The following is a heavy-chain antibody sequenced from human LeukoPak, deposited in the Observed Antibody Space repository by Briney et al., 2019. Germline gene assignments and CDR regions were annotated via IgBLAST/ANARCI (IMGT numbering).Heavy chain of an antibody. CDR2: IIPILGIA. CDR3: ASRGYCSGGSCQLLGY. J-gene: IGHJ4*02. Sequence: SVKVSCKASGYTFTSYGISWVRQAPGQGLEWMGRIIPILGIANYAQKFQGRVTITADKSTSTAYMELSSLRSEDTAVYYCASRGYCSGGSCQLLGYWGQGTLVTVSS. D-gene: IGHD2-15*01. V-gene: IGHV1-69*04. CDR1: GYTFTSYG.